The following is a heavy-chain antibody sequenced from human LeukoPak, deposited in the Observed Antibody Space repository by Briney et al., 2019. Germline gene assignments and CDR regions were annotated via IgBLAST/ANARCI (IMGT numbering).Heavy chain of an antibody. J-gene: IGHJ4*02. D-gene: IGHD3-3*01. CDR1: GDSISSNSYY. Sequence: SETLSLTCTVSGDSISSNSYYWGWIRQPPGKGLEWIGNIYYSGSTYYNPSLKSRVTISVDTSKNQFSLKLSSVTAAATAVFSWARAKGRVWIFGLVTSPLDYWGQGTLVTVSS. V-gene: IGHV4-39*01. CDR2: IYYSGST. CDR3: ARAKGRVWIFGLVTSPLDY.